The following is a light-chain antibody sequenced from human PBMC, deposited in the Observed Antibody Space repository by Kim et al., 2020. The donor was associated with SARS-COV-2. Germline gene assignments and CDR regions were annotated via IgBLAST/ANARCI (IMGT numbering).Light chain of an antibody. CDR2: RNN. V-gene: IGLV10-54*01. Sequence: QTATLTCTGNSNNVGNQGAAWLQQHQGHPPKLLSYRNNNRPSGISERLSASRSGNTASLTITGLQPEDEADYYCSAWDSSLGAVVFGGGTQLTVL. CDR1: SNNVGNQG. J-gene: IGLJ2*01. CDR3: SAWDSSLGAVV.